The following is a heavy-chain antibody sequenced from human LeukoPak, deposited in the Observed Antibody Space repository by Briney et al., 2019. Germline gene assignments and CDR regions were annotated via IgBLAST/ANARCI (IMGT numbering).Heavy chain of an antibody. V-gene: IGHV3-30*02. D-gene: IGHD5-18*01. J-gene: IGHJ4*02. Sequence: GGSLRPSCALAGSSSTSNGTHWVRPVQGKGRGWVAFLRYDGSNKDYADSVKGRFTISRDNSKNTLYLQMNSLRAEDTDVYYCAKGREYSYGFTYWGQGTLVTVSS. CDR3: AKGREYSYGFTY. CDR2: LRYDGSNK. CDR1: GSSSTSNG.